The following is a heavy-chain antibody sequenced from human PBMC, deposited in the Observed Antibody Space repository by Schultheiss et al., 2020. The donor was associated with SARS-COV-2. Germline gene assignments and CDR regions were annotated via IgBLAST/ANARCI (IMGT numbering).Heavy chain of an antibody. Sequence: SETLSLTCAVYGGSFSGYYWSWIRQPPGKELEWIGEINHSGSTNYNPSLKSRVTISVDTSKNQFSLKLSSVTAADTAVYYCARAGGVCSGGSCYLYYYYGMDVWGQGTTVTVSS. CDR3: ARAGGVCSGGSCYLYYYYGMDV. CDR1: GGSFSGYY. J-gene: IGHJ6*02. CDR2: INHSGST. D-gene: IGHD2-15*01. V-gene: IGHV4-34*01.